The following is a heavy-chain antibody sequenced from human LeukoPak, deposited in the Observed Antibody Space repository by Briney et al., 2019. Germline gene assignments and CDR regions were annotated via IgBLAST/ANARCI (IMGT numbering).Heavy chain of an antibody. CDR2: IYTSGTT. D-gene: IGHD3-22*01. CDR3: ASGGYYDISGYRPNGF. Sequence: PSETLSLTCTVSGGSISSGSYYWTWMRQPAGKGLEWIGRIYTSGTTNYNPSLKSRVTISVDTSKNQFSLKLSSVTAADTAVYYCASGGYYDISGYRPNGFWGQGTLVTVSS. V-gene: IGHV4-61*02. J-gene: IGHJ4*02. CDR1: GGSISSGSYY.